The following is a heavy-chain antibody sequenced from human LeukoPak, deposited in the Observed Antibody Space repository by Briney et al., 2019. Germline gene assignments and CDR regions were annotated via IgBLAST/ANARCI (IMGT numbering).Heavy chain of an antibody. CDR1: GGSISSYY. V-gene: IGHV4-59*12. D-gene: IGHD3-10*01. J-gene: IGHJ4*02. CDR3: ARSMNYYGSGSYFSY. Sequence: SETLSLTCTVSGGSISSYYWSWIRQPPGKGLECIGNIYYSGSTYYNPSLKSRVTISVDTSKNQFSLKLNSVTAADTAVYYCARSMNYYGSGSYFSYWGQGTLVTVSS. CDR2: IYYSGST.